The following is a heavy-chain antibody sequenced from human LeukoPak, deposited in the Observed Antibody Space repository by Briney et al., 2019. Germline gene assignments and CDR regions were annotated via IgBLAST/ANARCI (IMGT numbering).Heavy chain of an antibody. J-gene: IGHJ5*02. CDR1: GFTFDDYA. CDR2: ISWNSGSI. D-gene: IGHD6-19*01. CDR3: AKGGYSSGWTGWFDP. Sequence: PGGSLGLSCAASGFTFDDYAMHWVRQAPGKGLEWVSGISWNSGSIGYADSVKGRFTISRDNAKNSLYLQMNSLRAEDTALYYCAKGGYSSGWTGWFDPWGQGTLVTVSS. V-gene: IGHV3-9*01.